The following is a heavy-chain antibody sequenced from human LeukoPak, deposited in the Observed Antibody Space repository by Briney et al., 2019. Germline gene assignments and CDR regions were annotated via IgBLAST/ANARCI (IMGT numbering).Heavy chain of an antibody. Sequence: SETLSLTCTVSGYSISSGYYWGWIRQPPGKGLEWIGSIHHSGSTNYNPSLKSRVTISLDTSKNQFSLKLSSVTAADTAVYYCARDAIPRYYDFWSGYFDYNWFDSWGQGTLVTVSS. V-gene: IGHV4-38-2*02. CDR3: ARDAIPRYYDFWSGYFDYNWFDS. J-gene: IGHJ5*01. D-gene: IGHD3-3*01. CDR2: IHHSGST. CDR1: GYSISSGYY.